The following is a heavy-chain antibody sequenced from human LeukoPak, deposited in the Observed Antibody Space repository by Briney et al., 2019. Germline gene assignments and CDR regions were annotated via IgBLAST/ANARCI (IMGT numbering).Heavy chain of an antibody. V-gene: IGHV4-59*08. J-gene: IGHJ4*02. Sequence: SETLSLTCTVSGGSIGSYYWSWIRQPPGKGLEWIGYIYYSGSTNYNPSLKSRVTISVDTSKNQFSLKLSSVTAADAAVYYCARLGGDYNAPFFDYWGQGTLVTVSS. CDR2: IYYSGST. D-gene: IGHD4-17*01. CDR3: ARLGGDYNAPFFDY. CDR1: GGSIGSYY.